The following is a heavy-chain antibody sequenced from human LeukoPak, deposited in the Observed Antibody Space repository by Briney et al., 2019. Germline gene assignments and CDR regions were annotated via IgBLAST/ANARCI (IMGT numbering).Heavy chain of an antibody. CDR2: IYTSGTT. CDR1: DGSISNYY. Sequence: SETLSLTCTVSDGSISNYYWSWIPQPAGKGLEWIGRIYTSGTTNYNPSLKSRVTMSVDTSKNHFSLNLDSVTAADTAVYYCARDVRRSSSSANSYYYYMDVWGKGTTVTVSS. D-gene: IGHD6-6*01. CDR3: ARDVRRSSSSANSYYYYMDV. V-gene: IGHV4-4*07. J-gene: IGHJ6*03.